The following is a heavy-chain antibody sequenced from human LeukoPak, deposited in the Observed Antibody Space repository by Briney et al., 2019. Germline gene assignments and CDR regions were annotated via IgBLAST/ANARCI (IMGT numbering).Heavy chain of an antibody. V-gene: IGHV4-34*01. CDR1: GGSFSDYY. J-gene: IGHJ4*02. CDR3: ARHHSAVDTAMGFDY. D-gene: IGHD5-18*01. CDR2: IKHSGST. Sequence: SETLSLTCAVYGGSFSDYYWSWIRQPPGKGLEWIGEIKHSGSTNYNPSLKSRVTISVDTSKNQFSLKLRSVTAADTAVYYCARHHSAVDTAMGFDYWGQGTLVTVSS.